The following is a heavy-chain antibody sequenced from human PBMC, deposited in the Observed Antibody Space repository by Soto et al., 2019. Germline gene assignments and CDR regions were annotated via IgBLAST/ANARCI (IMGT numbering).Heavy chain of an antibody. CDR2: ISSDGNTK. V-gene: IGHV3-30*18. D-gene: IGHD6-19*01. CDR3: AKEVAVAGDFDY. CDR1: GFTFSSYG. Sequence: PGGSLRLSCVASGFTFSSYGIHWVRQAPGKGLEWVAVISSDGNTKYYADSVKGRFTISRDNSKNTLYLQMDSLRPEDTAVYYCAKEVAVAGDFDYWGHGTPVTVSS. J-gene: IGHJ4*01.